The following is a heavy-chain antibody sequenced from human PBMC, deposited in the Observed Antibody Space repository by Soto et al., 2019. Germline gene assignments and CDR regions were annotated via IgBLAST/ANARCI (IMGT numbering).Heavy chain of an antibody. Sequence: QVQLVQSGAEVKKPGSSVKVSCKASGGTFSSYTISWVRQAPGQGLEWMGRIIPILGIANYAQKFQGRVTITADKSTSTAYMELSSLRSEDTAVYYCAWGRGIVATARYFDLWGRGTLVTVSS. CDR3: AWGRGIVATARYFDL. J-gene: IGHJ2*01. CDR2: IIPILGIA. D-gene: IGHD5-12*01. CDR1: GGTFSSYT. V-gene: IGHV1-69*02.